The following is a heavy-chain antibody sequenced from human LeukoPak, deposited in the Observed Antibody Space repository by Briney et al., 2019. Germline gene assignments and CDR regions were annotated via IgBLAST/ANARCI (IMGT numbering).Heavy chain of an antibody. D-gene: IGHD5-12*01. Sequence: SVKVSCKASGGTFSSYAISWVRQAPGQGLEWMGGIIPIFGTANYAQKFQGRVTITADESTSTAYMELSSLRSEDTAVYYCARVSGGYSGYDFYFDYWGQGTLVTVSS. J-gene: IGHJ4*02. V-gene: IGHV1-69*13. CDR2: IIPIFGTA. CDR3: ARVSGGYSGYDFYFDY. CDR1: GGTFSSYA.